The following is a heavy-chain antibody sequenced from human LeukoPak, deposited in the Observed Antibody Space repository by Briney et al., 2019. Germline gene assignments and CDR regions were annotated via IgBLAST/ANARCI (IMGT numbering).Heavy chain of an antibody. J-gene: IGHJ4*02. Sequence: SVKVSCKASGGTFSSYAISWVRQAPGQGLEWMGGIIPIFGTANYAQKFQGRVTMTADESTSTAYMELSSLRSEDTAVYYCARTPMRGSGYYYGSFDYWGQGTLVTVSS. V-gene: IGHV1-69*01. D-gene: IGHD3-22*01. CDR3: ARTPMRGSGYYYGSFDY. CDR1: GGTFSSYA. CDR2: IIPIFGTA.